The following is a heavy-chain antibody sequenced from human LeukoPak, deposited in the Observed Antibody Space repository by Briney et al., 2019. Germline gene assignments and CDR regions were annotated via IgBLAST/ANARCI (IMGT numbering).Heavy chain of an antibody. V-gene: IGHV4-59*12. CDR1: GGSISGSY. D-gene: IGHD6-13*01. CDR3: ARGVYWFDP. Sequence: SETLSLTCTVSGGSISGSYWGWIRQPPGKGPEWIGYIHYSGSATYNPSLKNRVTMSLDISKNQFSLKLSSVTAADTAVYYCARGVYWFDPWGQGTLVTVSS. CDR2: IHYSGSA. J-gene: IGHJ5*02.